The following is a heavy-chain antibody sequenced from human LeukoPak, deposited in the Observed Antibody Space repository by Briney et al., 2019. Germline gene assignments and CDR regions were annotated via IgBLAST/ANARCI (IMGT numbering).Heavy chain of an antibody. Sequence: PGGSVRLSCAASGFTFSSYEMNWVRQAPGKGLEWVSYINSSGSTIYYADSVKGRFTISRDNAKNSLYLQMNSLRAEDTAVYYCAELGITMIGGVWGKGTTVTVSS. CDR3: AELGITMIGGV. CDR1: GFTFSSYE. D-gene: IGHD3-10*02. V-gene: IGHV3-48*03. J-gene: IGHJ6*04. CDR2: INSSGSTI.